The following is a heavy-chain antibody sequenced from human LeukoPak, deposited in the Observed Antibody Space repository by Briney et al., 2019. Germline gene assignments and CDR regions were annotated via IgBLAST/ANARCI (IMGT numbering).Heavy chain of an antibody. CDR3: ARDAYDSSGYIFDY. V-gene: IGHV3-30-3*01. CDR2: ISYDGSNK. Sequence: GGSLRLSCAASGFTFSSYAMHWVRQAPGKGLEWVAVISYDGSNKYYADSEKGRFTISRDNSKNTLYLQMNSLRAEDTAVYYCARDAYDSSGYIFDYWGQGTLVTVSS. J-gene: IGHJ4*02. D-gene: IGHD3-22*01. CDR1: GFTFSSYA.